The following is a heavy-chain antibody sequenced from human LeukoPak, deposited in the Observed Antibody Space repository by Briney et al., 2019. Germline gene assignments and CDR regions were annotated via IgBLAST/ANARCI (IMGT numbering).Heavy chain of an antibody. Sequence: ASVKVSCKASGYIFTSYGITRVRQAPGQGLEWMGWISAYNGNTNYAQKFQGRVTMTTDTSTSTAYMELRSLRSDDTALYYCARLPVTTAWFDIKKNNWFDPWGQGTLVTVSS. CDR2: ISAYNGNT. D-gene: IGHD4-17*01. CDR1: GYIFTSYG. J-gene: IGHJ5*02. CDR3: ARLPVTTAWFDIKKNNWFDP. V-gene: IGHV1-18*01.